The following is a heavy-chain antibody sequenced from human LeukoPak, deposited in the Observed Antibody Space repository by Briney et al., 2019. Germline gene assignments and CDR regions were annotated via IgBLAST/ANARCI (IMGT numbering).Heavy chain of an antibody. J-gene: IGHJ4*02. D-gene: IGHD5-24*01. CDR3: VSDAWMASTPLDY. CDR1: GFTFSSYW. Sequence: QPGGSLILSCAASGFTFSSYWMHWVRQAPGKGLVWVSRVSNDGSSTTYADSVKGRFTISRDNTKNTLYLQMNSLRAEDTAVYYCVSDAWMASTPLDYWGQGTLVTVSS. V-gene: IGHV3-74*01. CDR2: VSNDGSST.